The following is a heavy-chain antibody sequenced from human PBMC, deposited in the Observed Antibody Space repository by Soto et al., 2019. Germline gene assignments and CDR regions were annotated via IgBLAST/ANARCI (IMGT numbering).Heavy chain of an antibody. CDR2: IHPSGGGT. CDR1: GYTFNTYY. V-gene: IGHV1-46*02. D-gene: IGHD2-21*02. CDR3: ARGGHIAVVTASFDY. J-gene: IGHJ4*02. Sequence: QVQLVQSGAEVRKPGASVKVSCKPSGYTFNTYYLHWLRQAPGQALEWMGVIHPSGGGTTYAQKLLGRVTVTRDTSTTTVFIELSSLRSDDTAVYYCARGGHIAVVTASFDYWGQGTLVTVSS.